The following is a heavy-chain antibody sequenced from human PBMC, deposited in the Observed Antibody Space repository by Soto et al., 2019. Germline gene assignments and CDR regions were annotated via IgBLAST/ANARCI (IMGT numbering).Heavy chain of an antibody. V-gene: IGHV3-30*18. CDR3: AKDRDPVGHYYYGMDV. J-gene: IGHJ6*02. CDR2: ISYDGSNK. Sequence: PGGSLRLSCAASGFTFSSYGMHWVRQAPGKGLEWVAVISYDGSNKYYADSVKGRFTISRDNSKNTLYLQMNSLRAEDTAVYYCAKDRDPVGHYYYGMDVWGQGTTVTVYS. D-gene: IGHD1-26*01. CDR1: GFTFSSYG.